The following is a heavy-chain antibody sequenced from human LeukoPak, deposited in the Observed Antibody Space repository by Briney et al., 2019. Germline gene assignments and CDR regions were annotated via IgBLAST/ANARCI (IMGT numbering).Heavy chain of an antibody. Sequence: ASLSLSCTVSGYFFTRDGIRWGRPPPPGGGRWRGWISAYNGNTNFEQKLQGRVTMTTDTSTSTAYMELRSLRSADTAVYYCARGEGGDSISWYDYWGQGTLVTVSS. CDR1: GYFFTRDG. V-gene: IGHV1-18*01. CDR3: ARGEGGDSISWYDY. D-gene: IGHD6-13*01. CDR2: ISAYNGNT. J-gene: IGHJ4*02.